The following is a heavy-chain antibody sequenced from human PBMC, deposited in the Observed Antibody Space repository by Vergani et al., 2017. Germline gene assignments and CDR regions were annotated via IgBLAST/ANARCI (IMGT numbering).Heavy chain of an antibody. J-gene: IGHJ4*02. CDR3: ARGRIYGDYEFDY. V-gene: IGHV4-34*01. CDR1: GGSFSGYY. CDR2: INHSGST. D-gene: IGHD4-17*01. Sequence: QVQLQQWGAGLLKPSETPSLTCAVYGGSFSGYYWSWIRQPPGKGLEWIGEINHSGSTNYNPSLKRRVTISVDTSKNHFFLKLGSVTAEDTAVYYCARGRIYGDYEFDYWGQGTLVTVSS.